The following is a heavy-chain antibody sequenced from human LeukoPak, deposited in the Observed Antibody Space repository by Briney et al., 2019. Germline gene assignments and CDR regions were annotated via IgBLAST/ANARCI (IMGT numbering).Heavy chain of an antibody. Sequence: GGSLRLSCAASGFTFSSYAMSWVCQAPGKGLEWVSAISGSGGSTYYADSVKGRFTISRDNSKNTLYLQMNSLRAEDTAVYYCAKEAVIAAAGTRWFDPWGQGTLVTVSS. CDR1: GFTFSSYA. V-gene: IGHV3-23*01. D-gene: IGHD6-13*01. CDR3: AKEAVIAAAGTRWFDP. CDR2: ISGSGGST. J-gene: IGHJ5*02.